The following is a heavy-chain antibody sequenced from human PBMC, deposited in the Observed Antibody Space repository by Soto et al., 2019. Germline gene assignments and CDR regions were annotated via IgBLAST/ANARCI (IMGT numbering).Heavy chain of an antibody. Sequence: SETLSLTCAVYGGSFSGYYWSWIRQPPGKGLEWIGEINHSGSTNYNPSLKSRVTISVDTSKNQFSLKLSSVTAADTAVYYCARGSDRLNYYGMDVWGQGTTVTVSS. D-gene: IGHD2-15*01. J-gene: IGHJ6*02. CDR3: ARGSDRLNYYGMDV. V-gene: IGHV4-34*01. CDR2: INHSGST. CDR1: GGSFSGYY.